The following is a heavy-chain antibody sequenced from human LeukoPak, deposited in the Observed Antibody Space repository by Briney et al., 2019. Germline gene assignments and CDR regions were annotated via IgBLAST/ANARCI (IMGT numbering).Heavy chain of an antibody. CDR3: ARETSVLLWF. Sequence: ASETLSLTCTVSGGSISSGSYYWSWIRQPAGKGLEWIGRIYTSGSTSYNPSLKSRVTISVDTSKNQFSLKLSSVTAADTAVYYCARETSVLLWFGDQGTLVTVSS. J-gene: IGHJ4*02. CDR2: IYTSGST. CDR1: GGSISSGSYY. D-gene: IGHD3-10*01. V-gene: IGHV4-61*02.